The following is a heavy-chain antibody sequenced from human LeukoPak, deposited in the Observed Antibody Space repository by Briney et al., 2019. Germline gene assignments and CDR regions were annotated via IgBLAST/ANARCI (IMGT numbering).Heavy chain of an antibody. V-gene: IGHV3-23*01. CDR3: AKQGGTYSGSLDY. D-gene: IGHD1-26*01. CDR2: ASANGGST. Sequence: HRGGSLRLSCAASGFTFSAYGMSWVRQAPGKGLEWVSSASANGGSTYYADSVKGRFTISRDNSKDTVYLQVNNQRAVDTAVYYCAKQGGTYSGSLDYWGQGTLVTVSS. J-gene: IGHJ4*02. CDR1: GFTFSAYG.